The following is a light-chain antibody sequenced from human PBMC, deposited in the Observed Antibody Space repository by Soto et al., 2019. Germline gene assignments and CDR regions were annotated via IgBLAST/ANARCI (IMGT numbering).Light chain of an antibody. CDR3: CSYADVTTYV. J-gene: IGLJ1*01. CDR1: SNDVGSYDL. V-gene: IGLV2-23*01. Sequence: QSVLTQPASVSGSPGQSITISCTGTSNDVGSYDLVSWYPQHPGKAPKLIIFEGNKRPSWVSNRFSGSKSGNTASLTIAGLQPEDEADYYCCSYADVTTYVFGNGTKLTVL. CDR2: EGN.